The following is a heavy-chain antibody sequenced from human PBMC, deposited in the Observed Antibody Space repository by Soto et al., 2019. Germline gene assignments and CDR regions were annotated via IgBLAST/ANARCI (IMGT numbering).Heavy chain of an antibody. V-gene: IGHV4-39*01. D-gene: IGHD2-2*01. CDR1: SASISSSGYT. CDR2: IYYSGTT. CDR3: ARLHGYCISSSCHGHYAMDV. J-gene: IGHJ6*02. Sequence: SETLSLTSSGSSASISSSGYTQGWIRQPPGKGLEWIGSIYYSGTTNYNPSLNSRVTVSVDTSKNQFSLKVTSVTAADTAVYYCARLHGYCISSSCHGHYAMDVWGQGTTVT.